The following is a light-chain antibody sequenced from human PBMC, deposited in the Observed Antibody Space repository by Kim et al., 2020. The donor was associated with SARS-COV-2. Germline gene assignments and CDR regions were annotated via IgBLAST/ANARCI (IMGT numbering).Light chain of an antibody. CDR2: AAS. CDR1: QSISSY. V-gene: IGKV1-39*01. Sequence: DIQMTQSPSSLSASVGDRVTITCRASQSISSYLNWYQQKPGKAPKLLIYAASSLQSGVPSRFSGSGSGTDFTLTISSLQPEDFATYLCTQIHSTPYSFGQGKRLEL. J-gene: IGKJ2*01. CDR3: TQIHSTPYS.